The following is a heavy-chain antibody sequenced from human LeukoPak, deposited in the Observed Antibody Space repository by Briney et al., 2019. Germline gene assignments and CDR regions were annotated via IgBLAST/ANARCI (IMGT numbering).Heavy chain of an antibody. CDR3: ATLSLGYCSSTSCPKDYYMDV. V-gene: IGHV3-30*02. CDR2: IRYDGSNK. CDR1: GFTFSSYG. D-gene: IGHD2-2*01. Sequence: GGSLRLSCAASGFTFSSYGMHWVRQAPGKGLEWVAFIRYDGSNKYYADSVKGRFTISRDNSKNTLYLQMNSLRAEDTAVYYCATLSLGYCSSTSCPKDYYMDVWGKGTTVTVSS. J-gene: IGHJ6*03.